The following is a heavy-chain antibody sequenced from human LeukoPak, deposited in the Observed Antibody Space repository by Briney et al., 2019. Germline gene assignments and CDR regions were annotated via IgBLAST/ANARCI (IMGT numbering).Heavy chain of an antibody. D-gene: IGHD1-26*01. CDR1: GGTFSSYA. J-gene: IGHJ4*02. CDR2: ISAYNGNT. Sequence: ASVKVSCKASGGTFSSYAISWVRQAPGQGLEWMGWISAYNGNTNYAQKLQGRVTMTTDTSTSTAYMELRSLRSDDTAVYYCARDGSGSYWIEEYFDYWGQGTLVTVSS. V-gene: IGHV1-18*01. CDR3: ARDGSGSYWIEEYFDY.